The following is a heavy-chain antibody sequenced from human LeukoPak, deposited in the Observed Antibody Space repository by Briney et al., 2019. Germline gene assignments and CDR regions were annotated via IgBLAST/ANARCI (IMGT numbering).Heavy chain of an antibody. CDR2: IYYSGST. D-gene: IGHD6-19*01. Sequence: SETLSLTCPVSGGSISSYYWSGIRQPPGKGLEWIGYIYYSGSTNYNPSLKSRVTISVDTSKNQFSLKLSSVTAADTAEYFCAREVVGVAVGGRLFDYWGQGTLVTVSS. V-gene: IGHV4-59*01. J-gene: IGHJ4*02. CDR3: AREVVGVAVGGRLFDY. CDR1: GGSISSYY.